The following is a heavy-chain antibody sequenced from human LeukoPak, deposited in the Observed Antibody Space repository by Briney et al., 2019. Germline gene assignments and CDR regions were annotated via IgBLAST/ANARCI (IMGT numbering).Heavy chain of an antibody. CDR2: MNPNSGNT. V-gene: IGHV1-8*01. D-gene: IGHD3-16*01. CDR1: GYTFTSYD. CDR3: ASYHYYYYYMDV. J-gene: IGHJ6*03. Sequence: ASVKVSCKASGYTFTSYDINWVRQATGQGLEWMGWMNPNSGNTGYAQKFQGRVTMTRNTSISTAYMGLSRLRSEDTAVYYCASYHYYYYYMDVWGKGTTVTVSS.